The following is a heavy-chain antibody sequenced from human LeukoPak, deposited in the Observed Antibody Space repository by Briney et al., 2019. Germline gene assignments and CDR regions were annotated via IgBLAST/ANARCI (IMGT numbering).Heavy chain of an antibody. Sequence: GGSLRLSCAASGFTFSSYSINWVRQAAGKGLKWVSSISSSSSYIYYADSVKGRFTISRGHAKDSLSLQMNSLRAEDTAVYYCAREWNDSYWGQGTLVTVSS. CDR1: GFTFSSYS. CDR3: AREWNDSY. D-gene: IGHD1-1*01. J-gene: IGHJ4*02. V-gene: IGHV3-21*01. CDR2: ISSSSSYI.